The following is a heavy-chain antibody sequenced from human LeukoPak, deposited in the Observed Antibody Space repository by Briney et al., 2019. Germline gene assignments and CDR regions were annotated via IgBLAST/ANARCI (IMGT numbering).Heavy chain of an antibody. Sequence: GASVKVSCKASGYTFTGYYMHWVRQAPGQGLEWMGWINPNSGGTNYAQKFQGRVTMTTDTSTSTAYMELRSLRSDDTAVYYCARVHYDILTGYSYFDYWGQGTLVTVSS. CDR2: INPNSGGT. V-gene: IGHV1-2*02. D-gene: IGHD3-9*01. CDR3: ARVHYDILTGYSYFDY. CDR1: GYTFTGYY. J-gene: IGHJ4*02.